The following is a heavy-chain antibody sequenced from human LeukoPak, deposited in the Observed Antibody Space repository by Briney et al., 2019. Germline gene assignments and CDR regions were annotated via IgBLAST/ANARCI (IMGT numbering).Heavy chain of an antibody. J-gene: IGHJ6*02. Sequence: PSETLSLTCTVSGGSISSSSYYWGWIRQPPGKGLEWIGSIYYSGSTYYNPSLKSRVTISVDTSKNQFSLKLSSVTAADTAVYYCARGYYGDYPRGYGMDVWGQGTTVTVSS. CDR2: IYYSGST. V-gene: IGHV4-39*01. CDR3: ARGYYGDYPRGYGMDV. D-gene: IGHD4-17*01. CDR1: GGSISSSSYY.